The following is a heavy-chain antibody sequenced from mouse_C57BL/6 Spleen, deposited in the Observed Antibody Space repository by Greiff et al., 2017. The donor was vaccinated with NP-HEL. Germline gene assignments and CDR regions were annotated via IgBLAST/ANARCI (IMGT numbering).Heavy chain of an antibody. CDR1: GYTFTDYN. D-gene: IGHD2-4*01. CDR3: ARNRYEYDWYFDV. V-gene: IGHV1-18*01. CDR2: INPNNGGT. J-gene: IGHJ1*03. Sequence: EVQLQQSGPELVKPGASVKIPCKASGYTFTDYNMDWVKQSHGKSLEWIGDINPNNGGTIYNQKFKGKATLTVDKSSSTAYLELRSLTSEDTAVYYCARNRYEYDWYFDVWGTGTTVTVSS.